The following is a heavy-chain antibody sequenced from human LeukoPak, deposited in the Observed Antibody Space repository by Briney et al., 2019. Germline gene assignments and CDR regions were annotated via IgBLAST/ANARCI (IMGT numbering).Heavy chain of an antibody. J-gene: IGHJ3*02. CDR3: ARGYYDSSGYSNTFDI. V-gene: IGHV4-59*08. CDR1: GGSISSDY. D-gene: IGHD3-22*01. CDR2: IHHSGNT. Sequence: SETLSLTCTVSGGSISSDYWSWLRQPPGEGLEWIGYIHHSGNTNYNPSLTSRVTISVDTSKNQFTLRLSSVTAADTAVYYCARGYYDSSGYSNTFDIWGQGTMVTVSS.